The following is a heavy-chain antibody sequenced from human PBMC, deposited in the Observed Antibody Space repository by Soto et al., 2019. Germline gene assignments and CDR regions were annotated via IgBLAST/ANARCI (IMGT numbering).Heavy chain of an antibody. CDR3: ATAIRGRSVVPAAIRENWFDP. J-gene: IGHJ5*02. CDR1: GYTLTELS. V-gene: IGHV1-24*01. Sequence: ASVKVSCKVSGYTLTELSMPWVRQAPGKGLEWMGGFDPEDGETIYAQKFQGRVTMTEDTSTDTAYMELSSLRSEDTAVYYCATAIRGRSVVPAAIRENWFDPWGQGTLVTVSS. CDR2: FDPEDGET. D-gene: IGHD2-2*02.